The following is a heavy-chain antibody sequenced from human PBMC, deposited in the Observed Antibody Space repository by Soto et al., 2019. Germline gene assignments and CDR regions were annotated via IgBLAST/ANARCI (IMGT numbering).Heavy chain of an antibody. J-gene: IGHJ4*02. CDR3: ASGIGITSGGVTREFDV. Sequence: QVPLVQSGAEVKKPGSSVKVSCRASGGTFTSDAISWVRQAPGQGLEWMGRIIPLFGTPNYAQEFQGRVTIVAEESTSTVYMELNSLRSEDTAVYYCASGIGITSGGVTREFDVWGQGTLVTVFS. V-gene: IGHV1-69*01. D-gene: IGHD3-16*01. CDR2: IIPLFGTP. CDR1: GGTFTSDA.